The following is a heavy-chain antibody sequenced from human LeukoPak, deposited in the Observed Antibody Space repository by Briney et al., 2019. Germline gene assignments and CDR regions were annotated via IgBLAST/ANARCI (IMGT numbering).Heavy chain of an antibody. V-gene: IGHV4-4*02. D-gene: IGHD4-17*01. CDR2: IYHSGSA. CDR3: ARSPHYGDYVRDAFDI. Sequence: SETLSLTSAVSGGSISSSNWWSWVRQPPGKGLEWIGEIYHSGSANYNPSLKSRVTISVDKSKNQFSLKLSSVTAADTAVYYCARSPHYGDYVRDAFDIWGQGTMVTVSS. CDR1: GGSISSSNW. J-gene: IGHJ3*02.